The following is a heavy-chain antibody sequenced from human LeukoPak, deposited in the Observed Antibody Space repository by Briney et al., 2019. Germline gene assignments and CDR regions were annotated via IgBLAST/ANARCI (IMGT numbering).Heavy chain of an antibody. Sequence: SGTLSLTCAVSGGSISSSNWWGWVRQPPGKGLEWIGEIYHSGSTNYNPSLKSRVTISVDKSKNQFSLKLSSVTAADTAVYYCARDLYDILTGYYLLRGAFDIWGQGTMVTVSS. CDR1: GGSISSSNW. CDR2: IYHSGST. D-gene: IGHD3-9*01. CDR3: ARDLYDILTGYYLLRGAFDI. J-gene: IGHJ3*02. V-gene: IGHV4-4*02.